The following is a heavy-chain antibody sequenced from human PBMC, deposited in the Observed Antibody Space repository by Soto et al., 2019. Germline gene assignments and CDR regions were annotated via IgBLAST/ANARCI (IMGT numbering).Heavy chain of an antibody. V-gene: IGHV4-39*01. CDR3: AKQSSGWYNWFDP. J-gene: IGHJ5*02. Sequence: SETLSLTCSVSGGSISSSSYYWGWIRQPPGKGLEWIGSIYYSGSIYYNPSLKSRVTISVDTSKNQFSLKLSSVTAAETAVYYCAKQSSGWYNWFDPWGQGTLVTVSS. CDR2: IYYSGSI. D-gene: IGHD6-19*01. CDR1: GGSISSSSYY.